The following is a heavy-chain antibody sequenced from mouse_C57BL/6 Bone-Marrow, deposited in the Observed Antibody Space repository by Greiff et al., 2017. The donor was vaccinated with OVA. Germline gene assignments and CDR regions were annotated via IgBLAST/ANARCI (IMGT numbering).Heavy chain of an antibody. V-gene: IGHV1-72*01. D-gene: IGHD1-1*01. CDR3: ARSPNYGSSYGAMDY. Sequence: QVQLQQPGAELVKPGASVKLSCKASGYTFTSYWMHWVKQRPGRGLEWIGRIDPNSGGTKYNEKFKSKATLTVDNPSSTAYMQLSSLTSEDSAVYDGARSPNYGSSYGAMDYWGQGTSGTVAS. CDR2: IDPNSGGT. J-gene: IGHJ4*01. CDR1: GYTFTSYW.